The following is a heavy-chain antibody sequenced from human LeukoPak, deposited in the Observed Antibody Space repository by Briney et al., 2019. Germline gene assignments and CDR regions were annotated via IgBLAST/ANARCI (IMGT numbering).Heavy chain of an antibody. CDR2: INPNSGGT. CDR1: GYTFTGYY. Sequence: GASVKVSCKASGYTFTGYYMHWVRQAPGQGLEWMGWINPNSGGTNYAQKFQGRVTMTRDTSISTAYMELSRLRSDDTAVYYCARSRRYYYGSGSYYKFDYWGQGTLVTVSS. D-gene: IGHD3-10*01. J-gene: IGHJ4*02. V-gene: IGHV1-2*02. CDR3: ARSRRYYYGSGSYYKFDY.